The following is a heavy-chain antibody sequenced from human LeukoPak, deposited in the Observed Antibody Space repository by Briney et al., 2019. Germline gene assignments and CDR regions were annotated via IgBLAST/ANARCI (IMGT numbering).Heavy chain of an antibody. Sequence: SETLSLTCTVSGGSISSSTYYWGWIRQPPGKGLEWIGNIFYSGSTYYHPSLKSRVTISVDTSKNQFSLKLGSVTAADTAVYYCARLGPGYSSTWSNDAFAIWGQGTVVTVSS. D-gene: IGHD6-13*01. V-gene: IGHV4-39*01. CDR2: IFYSGST. CDR3: ARLGPGYSSTWSNDAFAI. J-gene: IGHJ3*02. CDR1: GGSISSSTYY.